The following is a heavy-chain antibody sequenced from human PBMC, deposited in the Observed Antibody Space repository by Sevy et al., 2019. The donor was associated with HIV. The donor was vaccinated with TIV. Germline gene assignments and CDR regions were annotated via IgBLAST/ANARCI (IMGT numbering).Heavy chain of an antibody. J-gene: IGHJ4*02. Sequence: ASVKVSCKASGYTFTGYYMHWVRQAPGQGLEWMGWINPNSGGTNYAQKVQGRVTMTRDTSISTAYMELSRLRSDDTAVYYCARLGYSSSWYPLWGQGTLVTVSS. CDR3: ARLGYSSSWYPL. CDR1: GYTFTGYY. CDR2: INPNSGGT. D-gene: IGHD6-13*01. V-gene: IGHV1-2*02.